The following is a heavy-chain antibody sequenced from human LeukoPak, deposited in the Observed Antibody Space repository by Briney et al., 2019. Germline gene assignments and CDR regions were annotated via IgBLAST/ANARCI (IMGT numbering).Heavy chain of an antibody. CDR1: GYTFTGYY. CDR3: ARDIPQYSGIIGYAFDI. D-gene: IGHD1-26*01. Sequence: ASVTVSCKASGYTFTGYYMHWVRQAPGQGLEWMGWINPNSGGTNYAQKFQGRVTMTRDTSISTAYMELSRLRSDDTAVYYCARDIPQYSGIIGYAFDIWGQGTMVTVSS. CDR2: INPNSGGT. V-gene: IGHV1-2*02. J-gene: IGHJ3*02.